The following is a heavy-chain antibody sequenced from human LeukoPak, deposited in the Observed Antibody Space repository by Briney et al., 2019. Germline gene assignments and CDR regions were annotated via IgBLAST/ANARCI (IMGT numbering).Heavy chain of an antibody. CDR3: ARAHMITSYYYYYYMDV. V-gene: IGHV4-59*01. J-gene: IGHJ6*03. CDR1: GGSISSYY. Sequence: SETLSLTCTVSGGSISSYYWSWIRQPPGKGLEWIGYIYYSGSTNYNPSLMSRVTISVDTSKNQFSLKLSSVTAADTAVYYCARAHMITSYYYYYYMDVWGKGTTVTVSS. D-gene: IGHD3-16*01. CDR2: IYYSGST.